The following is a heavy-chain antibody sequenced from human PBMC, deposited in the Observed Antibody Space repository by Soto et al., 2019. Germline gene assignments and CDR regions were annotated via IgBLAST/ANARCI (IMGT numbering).Heavy chain of an antibody. V-gene: IGHV3-7*01. CDR1: GFTFSSYW. D-gene: IGHD2-21*01. Sequence: HLVESGGGLVQPGGSLRLSCAASGFTFSSYWMSWVRQAPGKGLEWVANIKQDGSEKNYVDSVKGRFTISRNNAKNSVSLQMNSLRAEDTAVYYCASSYCSGDCYLDYRGQGTLVTVSS. CDR3: ASSYCSGDCYLDY. CDR2: IKQDGSEK. J-gene: IGHJ4*02.